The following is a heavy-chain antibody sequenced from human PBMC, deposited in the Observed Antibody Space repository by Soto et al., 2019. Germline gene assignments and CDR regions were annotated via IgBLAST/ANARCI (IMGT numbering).Heavy chain of an antibody. V-gene: IGHV4-30-2*01. CDR2: IYPSGTT. CDR1: GGSISSGDYS. D-gene: IGHD2-15*01. J-gene: IGHJ4*02. CDR3: ARDSGGSTYYHFDW. Sequence: QLQLQESGSGLVKPSQTLSLTCAVSGGSISSGDYSWSWIRRPPGKGLEWIGYIYPSGTTYYSPSLKSRVSISVDKSKNQFFLNLTSVTAADTAVYYCARDSGGSTYYHFDWWGQGTRVTVSS.